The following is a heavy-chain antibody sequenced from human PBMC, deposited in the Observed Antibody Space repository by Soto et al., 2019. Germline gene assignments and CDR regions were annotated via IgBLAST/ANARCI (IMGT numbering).Heavy chain of an antibody. Sequence: QVQLVQSGAEVKKPGSSVKVSCKASGGTFNSYVINWVRQAPGQGLEWMGGIIPFFGTAEYAQKFQGRVTITADEAASTAYMELSNLKPGDTAVYYCAGTHFDTSGYYPSALEYWGQGTQVSVSS. D-gene: IGHD3-22*01. CDR3: AGTHFDTSGYYPSALEY. V-gene: IGHV1-69*01. J-gene: IGHJ4*02. CDR2: IIPFFGTA. CDR1: GGTFNSYV.